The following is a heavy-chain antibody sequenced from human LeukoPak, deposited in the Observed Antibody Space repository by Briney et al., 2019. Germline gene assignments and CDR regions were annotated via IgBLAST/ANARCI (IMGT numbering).Heavy chain of an antibody. J-gene: IGHJ5*02. CDR1: GFTFNNYW. CDR2: INSDGITT. Sequence: GGSLRLSCAASGFTFNNYWMHWVRQAPGKGLVWVSRINSDGITTFYADSVKGRFTISRDNAKNSLYLQMNSLRAEDTAVYYCARDNPRSITIFGVVTPNWFDPWGQGTLVTVSS. D-gene: IGHD3-3*01. V-gene: IGHV3-74*01. CDR3: ARDNPRSITIFGVVTPNWFDP.